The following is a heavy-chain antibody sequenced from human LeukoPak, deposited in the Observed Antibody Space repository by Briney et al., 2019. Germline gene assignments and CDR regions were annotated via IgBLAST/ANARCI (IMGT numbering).Heavy chain of an antibody. J-gene: IGHJ4*02. D-gene: IGHD6-13*01. CDR3: ARDFYSSPDY. Sequence: ASVKVSCKASGYTFTNYGISWVRQAPGQGLEWMGWISAYNANTYYAQKLQGRVTMTTHTSTSTAYMELRSLRSDDTAVYYCARDFYSSPDYWGQGTLVTVSS. CDR1: GYTFTNYG. V-gene: IGHV1-18*01. CDR2: ISAYNANT.